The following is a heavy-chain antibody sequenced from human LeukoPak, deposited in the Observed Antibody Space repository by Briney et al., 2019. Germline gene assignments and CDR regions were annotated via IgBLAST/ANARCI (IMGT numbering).Heavy chain of an antibody. CDR1: GGSISSYY. J-gene: IGHJ4*02. Sequence: PSETLSLTCTVSGGSISSYYWSWIRQPPGKGLEWIGYIYYSGSTNYNPSLKSRVTISVDTSKNQFSLKLSSVTAADTAVYYRAGSYGSGSYPVTLDYWGQGTLVTVSS. V-gene: IGHV4-59*08. CDR3: AGSYGSGSYPVTLDY. CDR2: IYYSGST. D-gene: IGHD3-10*01.